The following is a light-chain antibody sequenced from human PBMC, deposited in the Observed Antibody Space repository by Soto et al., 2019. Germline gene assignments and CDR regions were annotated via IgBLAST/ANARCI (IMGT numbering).Light chain of an antibody. CDR2: GAS. J-gene: IGKJ1*01. CDR1: QSVSNNY. Sequence: EIVLTQSPGTLSLSPWEIATLSCRASQSVSNNYLAWYQQKPGQAPRLLIYGASNGATGIPDRFSGSGSGTDFTLTISRLEPEDFAVYYCQQYGSSGTFGQGTKVDIK. V-gene: IGKV3-20*01. CDR3: QQYGSSGT.